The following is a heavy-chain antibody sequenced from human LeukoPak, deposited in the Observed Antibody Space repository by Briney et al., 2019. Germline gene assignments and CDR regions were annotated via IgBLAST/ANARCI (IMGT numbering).Heavy chain of an antibody. CDR1: GFTFSSYA. Sequence: GGSRSLSCAASGFTFSSYAMSWVRQAPGKGLEWVSAISDSGGTTYYADSVKGRFTISRDNSKNMLYLQMNSLRAEDTAVYYCAKGSHFDYWGQGTLVTVSS. J-gene: IGHJ4*02. CDR2: ISDSGGTT. V-gene: IGHV3-23*01. CDR3: AKGSHFDY.